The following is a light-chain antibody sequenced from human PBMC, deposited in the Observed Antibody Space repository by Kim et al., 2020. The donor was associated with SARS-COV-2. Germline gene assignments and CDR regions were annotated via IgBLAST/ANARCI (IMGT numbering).Light chain of an antibody. CDR2: EVA. V-gene: IGLV2-18*02. J-gene: IGLJ2*01. Sequence: QSALTQPPSVSGSPGQSVTISCTGTSSDVGAYNHVSWYQQPPGTAPKLIIYEVANRPSGVPDRFSGSKSDNTASLTISGLQAEDEAHYYCSSFTTSSTLVFGGGTQLTVL. CDR3: SSFTTSSTLV. CDR1: SSDVGAYNH.